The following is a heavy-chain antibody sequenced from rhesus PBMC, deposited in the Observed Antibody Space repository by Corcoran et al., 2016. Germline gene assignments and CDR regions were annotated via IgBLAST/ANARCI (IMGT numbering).Heavy chain of an antibody. CDR2: ISPYNGNE. CDR3: TRGKSSSWPYFDY. D-gene: IGHD6-13*01. CDR1: GYTVTSYY. V-gene: IGHV1-180*01. Sequence: QVQLVQSGAEIKQPGASVKLSCKASGYTVTSYYIHWVKQAPGQGLEWIRLISPYNGNEGYAQTCQGGVTITPDTSTSTGYMELSSLRSEDTAVYYCTRGKSSSWPYFDYWGQGVLVTVSS. J-gene: IGHJ4*01.